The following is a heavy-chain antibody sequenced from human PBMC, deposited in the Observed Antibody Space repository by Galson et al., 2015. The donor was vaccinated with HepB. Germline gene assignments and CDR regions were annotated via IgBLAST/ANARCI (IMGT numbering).Heavy chain of an antibody. CDR3: ARDRYSRGQIYYGMDV. CDR2: ISTYNGDT. J-gene: IGHJ6*02. D-gene: IGHD1-1*01. V-gene: IGHV1-18*01. CDR1: GYTFTGYG. Sequence: SVKVSCKASGYTFTGYGISWVRQAPGRGLQYMGWISTYNGDTNYVQNLQGRVSVTSDTSTSTVYMELRSLTSDDTAVYYCARDRYSRGQIYYGMDVWGQGTTVTVSS.